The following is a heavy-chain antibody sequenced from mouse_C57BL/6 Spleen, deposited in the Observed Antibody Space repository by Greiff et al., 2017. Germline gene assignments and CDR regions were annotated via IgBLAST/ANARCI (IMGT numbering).Heavy chain of an antibody. J-gene: IGHJ2*01. D-gene: IGHD2-2*01. V-gene: IGHV1-19*01. CDR2: INPSNGGT. CDR1: GYTFTDYY. Sequence: VQLQQSGPVLVKPGASVKMSCKASGYTFTDYYMNWVKQSHGKSLEWIGVINPSNGGTSYNQKFKGKATLTVDKSSSTAYMELNSLTSEDSAVYYGARRGYDPTANFDYWGKGTTLTVSS. CDR3: ARRGYDPTANFDY.